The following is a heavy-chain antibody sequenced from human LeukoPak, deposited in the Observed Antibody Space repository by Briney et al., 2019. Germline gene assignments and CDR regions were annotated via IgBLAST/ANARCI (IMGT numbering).Heavy chain of an antibody. CDR1: GYSFTSYW. Sequence: GEPLRISGKGSGYSFTSYWISWVRQMPGKGLEWMGRIDPSDSYTNYSPSFQGHVTISADKSISTAYLQWSSLKASDTAMYYCARQEWQLVLLSHPWGQGTLVTVSS. D-gene: IGHD6-13*01. V-gene: IGHV5-10-1*01. J-gene: IGHJ5*02. CDR2: IDPSDSYT. CDR3: ARQEWQLVLLSHP.